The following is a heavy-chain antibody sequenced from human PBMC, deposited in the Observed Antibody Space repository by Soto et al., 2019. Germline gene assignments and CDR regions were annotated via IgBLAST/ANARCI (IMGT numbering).Heavy chain of an antibody. J-gene: IGHJ6*02. CDR1: GYTFTSYA. V-gene: IGHV1-3*01. Sequence: ASVKVSCKASGYTFTSYAMHWVCQAPGQRLEWMGWINAGNGNTKYSQKFQGRVTITRDTSASTAYMELSSLRSEDTAVYYCALHGYCSGGSCRYYYYGMDVWGQGTTVTVSS. D-gene: IGHD2-15*01. CDR2: INAGNGNT. CDR3: ALHGYCSGGSCRYYYYGMDV.